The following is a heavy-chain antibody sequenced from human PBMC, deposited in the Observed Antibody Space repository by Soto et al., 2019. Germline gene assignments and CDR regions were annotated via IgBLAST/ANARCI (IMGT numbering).Heavy chain of an antibody. J-gene: IGHJ4*02. D-gene: IGHD3-22*01. V-gene: IGHV1-18*01. CDR3: ARDTPWYYYDSSGYPDY. CDR1: GYTFSSYA. CDR2: ISAYNGNT. Sequence: GASVKVSCKASGYTFSSYAISWVRQAPGQGLEWMGWISAYNGNTNYAQKLQGRVTMTTDTSTSTAYMELRSLRSDDTAVYYCARDTPWYYYDSSGYPDYWGQGTLVTVSS.